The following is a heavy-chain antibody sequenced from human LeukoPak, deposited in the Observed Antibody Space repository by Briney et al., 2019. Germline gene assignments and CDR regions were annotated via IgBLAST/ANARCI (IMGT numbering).Heavy chain of an antibody. V-gene: IGHV4-34*01. CDR2: INHSGST. CDR3: ATGGSANNWFYL. J-gene: IGHJ5*02. Sequence: SETLSLTCAVYGGSFSGYYWSWIRQPPGKGLEWIGEINHSGSTNYNPSLKSRVTISVDTSKNQFSLKLSSVTAADTAVYYCATGGSANNWFYLWGQGTLVTVSS. CDR1: GGSFSGYY. D-gene: IGHD2-2*01.